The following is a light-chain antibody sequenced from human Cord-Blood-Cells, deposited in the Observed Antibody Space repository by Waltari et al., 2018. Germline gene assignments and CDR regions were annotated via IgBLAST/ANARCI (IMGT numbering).Light chain of an antibody. V-gene: IGLV2-14*03. CDR1: SSDVGGYNY. CDR2: DVS. CDR3: SSYTSSSTLV. Sequence: QSALTQPASVSGSPGQSITISCTGTSSDVGGYNYVSWYQQHPGKAPKLMIYDVSNRPSGVSNRFSGSQSGNTASLTISGLQAEDEADYYCSSYTSSSTLVFGGVTKLTVL. J-gene: IGLJ3*02.